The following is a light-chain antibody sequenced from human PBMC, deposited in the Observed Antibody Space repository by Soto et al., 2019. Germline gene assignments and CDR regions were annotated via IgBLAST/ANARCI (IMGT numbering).Light chain of an antibody. J-gene: IGKJ1*01. CDR1: QSISTW. Sequence: DIQVTQSPSTLSASVGDRVTITCRASQSISTWLAWYQQKPGKAPKLLIYKASSLEGGVPSRFSGSGSGTEFTLTISNLQPDDFASYYRQQYLIRWTFLQGTPGGYQ. CDR2: KAS. V-gene: IGKV1-5*03. CDR3: QQYLIRWT.